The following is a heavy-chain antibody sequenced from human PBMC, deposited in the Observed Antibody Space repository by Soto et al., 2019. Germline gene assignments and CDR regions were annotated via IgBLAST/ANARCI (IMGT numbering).Heavy chain of an antibody. V-gene: IGHV1-24*01. CDR2: FDPEDGET. CDR1: GYTFTSYG. CDR3: ATGPHLAFDI. J-gene: IGHJ3*02. Sequence: ASVKVSCKASGYTFTSYGISWVRQAPGQGLEWMGGFDPEDGETIYAQKLQGRVTMTEDTSTDTAYMELSSLRSEDTAVYYCATGPHLAFDIWGQGTMVTVSS.